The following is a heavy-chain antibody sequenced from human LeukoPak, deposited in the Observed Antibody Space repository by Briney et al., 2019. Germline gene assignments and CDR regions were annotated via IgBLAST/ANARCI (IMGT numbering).Heavy chain of an antibody. CDR1: GGSISNNY. J-gene: IGHJ4*02. CDR2: IQYPGTT. V-gene: IGHV4-59*08. CDR3: ASAVAGPEDY. Sequence: SETLSLTCTVSGGSISNNYWSWVRQPPGKRLEWIAYIQYPGTTDYNPSLKSRVTISLESSENQFSLKLSSVTAADTAVYYCASAVAGPEDYWGQGTLVTVSS. D-gene: IGHD6-19*01.